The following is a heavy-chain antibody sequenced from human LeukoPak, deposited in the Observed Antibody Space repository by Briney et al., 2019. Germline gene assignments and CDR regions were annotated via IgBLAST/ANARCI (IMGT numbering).Heavy chain of an antibody. CDR2: IYYSGST. Sequence: SETLSLTCTVSGGSTSSYYWSWIRQPPGKGLEWIGYIYYSGSTNYNPSLKSRVTISVDTSKNQFSLKLSSVTAADTAVYYCARHTPYTDAFDIWGQGTMVTVSS. CDR3: ARHTPYTDAFDI. V-gene: IGHV4-59*08. CDR1: GGSTSSYY. D-gene: IGHD1-14*01. J-gene: IGHJ3*02.